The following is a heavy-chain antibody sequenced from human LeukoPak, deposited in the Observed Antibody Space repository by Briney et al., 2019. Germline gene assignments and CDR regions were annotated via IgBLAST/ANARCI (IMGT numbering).Heavy chain of an antibody. D-gene: IGHD6-13*01. CDR2: INPSGGST. V-gene: IGHV1-46*01. CDR1: GYTFTSYY. J-gene: IGHJ3*01. Sequence: ASVKVSCKASGYTFTSYYMHWVRQAPGQGLEWMGIINPSGGSTSYAQKFQGRVTMTRDTSTSTVYMEPSSLRSEDTAVYYCACRCSGAYSSSGWGQGTMVTVSS. CDR3: ACRCSGAYSSSG.